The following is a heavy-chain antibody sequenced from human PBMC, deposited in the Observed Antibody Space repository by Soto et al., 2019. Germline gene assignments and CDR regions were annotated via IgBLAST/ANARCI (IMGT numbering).Heavy chain of an antibody. CDR2: IKSKTDGGTT. Sequence: GGSLRLSCAASGFTFSNAWMSWVRQAPGKGLEWVGRIKSKTDGGTTDYAAPVKGRFTISRDDSKNTLYLQMNSLKTEDTAVYYCTKEGPMLVLGRSVGMDVWAQGTTVTVYS. CDR1: GFTFSNAW. CDR3: TKEGPMLVLGRSVGMDV. V-gene: IGHV3-15*01. J-gene: IGHJ6*02. D-gene: IGHD3-22*01.